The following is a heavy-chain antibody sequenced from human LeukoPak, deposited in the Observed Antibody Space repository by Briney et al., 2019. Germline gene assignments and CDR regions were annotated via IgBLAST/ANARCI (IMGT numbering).Heavy chain of an antibody. CDR2: ISGSGGDT. CDR3: ARDGDFYDFSGSPHDAFDI. D-gene: IGHD3-22*01. J-gene: IGHJ3*02. V-gene: IGHV3-23*01. Sequence: GGSLRLSCAASGFTFSSYAMSWVRQAPGKGLEWISAISGSGGDTHYADSVKGRFTISRDNSENTVFLQMNSLRTEDTAVYYCARDGDFYDFSGSPHDAFDIWGQGTMVTVSS. CDR1: GFTFSSYA.